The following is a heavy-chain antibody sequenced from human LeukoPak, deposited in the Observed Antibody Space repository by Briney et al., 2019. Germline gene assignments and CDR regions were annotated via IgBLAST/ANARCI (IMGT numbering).Heavy chain of an antibody. Sequence: GASVKVSCKASGYTFTSYGISWVRQAPGQGLEWMGWISAYNGNTNYAQKLQGRVTMTTDTSTSTAYMELRSLRSDDTAVYYCARYKSTVCSSTSCNYVPFDYWGQGTLVTVSS. J-gene: IGHJ4*02. V-gene: IGHV1-18*01. CDR3: ARYKSTVCSSTSCNYVPFDY. D-gene: IGHD2-2*01. CDR2: ISAYNGNT. CDR1: GYTFTSYG.